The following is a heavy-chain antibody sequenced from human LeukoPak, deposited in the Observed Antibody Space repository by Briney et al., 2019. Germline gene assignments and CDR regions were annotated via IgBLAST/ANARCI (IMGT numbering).Heavy chain of an antibody. CDR3: ARHKYTSAWYDYDY. Sequence: GGSLRLSCAASGFTFSDYYMSWNRQAPGKGLEWVSYISASSGHTNYADSVEGRFTISRDNAKSSLFLLMNNLRAEDTAVFFCARHKYTSAWYDYDYWGQGTLVTVSS. CDR2: ISASSGHT. D-gene: IGHD6-19*01. V-gene: IGHV3-11*03. CDR1: GFTFSDYY. J-gene: IGHJ4*02.